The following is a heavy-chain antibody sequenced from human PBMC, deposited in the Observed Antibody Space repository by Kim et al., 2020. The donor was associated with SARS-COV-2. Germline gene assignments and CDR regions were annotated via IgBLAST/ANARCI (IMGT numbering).Heavy chain of an antibody. D-gene: IGHD3-10*01. J-gene: IGHJ4*02. CDR3: ARGLLLWFRETTYYFDY. Sequence: KGRVTITGDKSKNQVSLKLSSVTAADTAVYYCARGLLLWFRETTYYFDYWGQGTLVTVSS. V-gene: IGHV4-4*02.